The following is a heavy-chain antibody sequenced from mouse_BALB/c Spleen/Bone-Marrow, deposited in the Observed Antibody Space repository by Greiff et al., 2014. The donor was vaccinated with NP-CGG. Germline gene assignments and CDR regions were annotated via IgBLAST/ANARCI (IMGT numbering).Heavy chain of an antibody. CDR1: GFTITDYN. D-gene: IGHD2-2*01. Sequence: VQLQESGAELVKPGASVKISCKASGFTITDYNMDWVKQRPGKSLDWIGGINPNNDSTRYNQKFKGKATMTVDKSSSTAYMVLLSMTSEDTAVFYCARRDVYDSYFDYWGQGTTLTVSS. V-gene: IGHV1-18*01. CDR2: INPNNDST. J-gene: IGHJ2*01. CDR3: ARRDVYDSYFDY.